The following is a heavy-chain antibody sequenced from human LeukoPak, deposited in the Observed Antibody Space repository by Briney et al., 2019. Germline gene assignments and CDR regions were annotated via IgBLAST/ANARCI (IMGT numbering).Heavy chain of an antibody. CDR2: INSDGSST. Sequence: GGSLRLSCAASGFTFSSYWMHWVRQASGKGLVWVSRINSDGSSTSYADSVKGRFTISRDNAKNTLYLQMDSLRAEDTAVYYCEKLQSWYSYYQGRDVGAKGPTATVSS. V-gene: IGHV3-74*01. D-gene: IGHD6-13*01. J-gene: IGHJ6*04. CDR1: GFTFSSYW. CDR3: EKLQSWYSYYQGRDV.